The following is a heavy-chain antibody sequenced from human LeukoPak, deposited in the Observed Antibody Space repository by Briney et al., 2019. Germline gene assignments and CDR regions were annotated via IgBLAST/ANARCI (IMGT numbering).Heavy chain of an antibody. J-gene: IGHJ3*01. Sequence: SETLSLTCTVSGGSISSYYWSWIRQPPGKGLEWIGYIYYSGSTNYNPSLKSRVTISVDTSKNQFSLKLTSVTAADTAVYYCAKSNGYGLVDTWGQGTMVTVPS. CDR2: IYYSGST. CDR3: AKSNGYGLVDT. D-gene: IGHD3-10*01. CDR1: GGSISSYY. V-gene: IGHV4-59*12.